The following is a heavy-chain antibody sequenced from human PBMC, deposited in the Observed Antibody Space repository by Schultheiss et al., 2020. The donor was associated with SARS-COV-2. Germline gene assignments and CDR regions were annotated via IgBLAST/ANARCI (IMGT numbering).Heavy chain of an antibody. J-gene: IGHJ4*02. Sequence: GGSLRLSCAASGFTFSSYSMNWVRQAPGKGLEWVSYISSSSSTIYYADSVKGRFTISRDNSKTTLFLQMDCLRAEDTAVYYCAKDLSYCSSTSCYNYWGQGTLVTVSS. D-gene: IGHD2-2*02. CDR1: GFTFSSYS. V-gene: IGHV3-48*01. CDR2: ISSSSSTI. CDR3: AKDLSYCSSTSCYNY.